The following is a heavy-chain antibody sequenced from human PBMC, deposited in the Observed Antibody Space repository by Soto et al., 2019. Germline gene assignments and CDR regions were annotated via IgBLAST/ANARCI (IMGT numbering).Heavy chain of an antibody. J-gene: IGHJ5*02. CDR1: GFTFSSYS. V-gene: IGHV3-21*01. CDR2: ISSSSSYI. Sequence: GGSLRLSCAASGFTFSSYSMNWVRQAPGKGLEWVSFISSSSSYIYYADSVKGRFTISRDNAKNSLYLQMNSLRAEDTAVYYCARVVVVAATNWFDPWGQGTLVTVSS. D-gene: IGHD2-15*01. CDR3: ARVVVVAATNWFDP.